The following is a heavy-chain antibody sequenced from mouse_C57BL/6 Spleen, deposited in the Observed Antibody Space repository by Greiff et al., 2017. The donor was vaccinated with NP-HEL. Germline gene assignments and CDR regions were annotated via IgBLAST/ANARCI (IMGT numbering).Heavy chain of an antibody. J-gene: IGHJ4*01. CDR2: ISDGGSYT. Sequence: EVKVEESGGGLVKPGGSLKLSCAASGFTFSSYAMSWVRQTPEKRLEWVATISDGGSYTYYPDNVKGRFTISRDNAKNNLYLQMSHLKSEDTAMYYCARDRLGRTYAMDYWGQGTSVTVSS. CDR1: GFTFSSYA. D-gene: IGHD4-1*01. CDR3: ARDRLGRTYAMDY. V-gene: IGHV5-4*01.